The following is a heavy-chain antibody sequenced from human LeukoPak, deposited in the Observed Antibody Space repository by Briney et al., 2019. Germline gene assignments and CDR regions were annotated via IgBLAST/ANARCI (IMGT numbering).Heavy chain of an antibody. Sequence: ASVKVSCKVSGYTLTELSMHWVRQAPGKGLEWMGGFDPEDGETIYAQKFQGRVTMTEDTSTDTAYMELSSLRSEDTAVYYCATIGPYDSSGYYYSRYYFDYWGQGTLVTVSS. CDR2: FDPEDGET. D-gene: IGHD3-22*01. V-gene: IGHV1-24*01. CDR3: ATIGPYDSSGYYYSRYYFDY. J-gene: IGHJ4*02. CDR1: GYTLTELS.